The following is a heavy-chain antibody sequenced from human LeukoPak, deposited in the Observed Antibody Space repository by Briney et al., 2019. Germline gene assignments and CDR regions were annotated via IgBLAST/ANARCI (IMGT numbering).Heavy chain of an antibody. CDR1: GYSFTDYW. J-gene: IGHJ4*02. D-gene: IGHD4-23*01. Sequence: GESLKISCKGSGYSFTDYWIGWVRQMPGKCLEWMAIIWPGNSDTRYSPSFQGQVTISADKSISTAYLQWSSLKASDTAMYYCARLTYGGNSEAIDYWGQGTLVTVSS. V-gene: IGHV5-51*01. CDR3: ARLTYGGNSEAIDY. CDR2: IWPGNSDT.